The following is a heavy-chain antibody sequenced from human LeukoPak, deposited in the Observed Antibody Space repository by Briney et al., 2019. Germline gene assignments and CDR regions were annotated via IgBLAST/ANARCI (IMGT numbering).Heavy chain of an antibody. V-gene: IGHV3-7*01. J-gene: IGHJ6*03. D-gene: IGHD3-10*01. CDR3: ASADDGSGSSYYYYYYMDV. Sequence: PGGSLRLSCAASGFTFRNHWMSWVRQAPGKGLEYVANINLDGSEKYYVDSVKGRFTISRDNAKNSLYLQMNSLRAEDTAVYYCASADDGSGSSYYYYYYMDVWGKGTTVTVSS. CDR2: INLDGSEK. CDR1: GFTFRNHW.